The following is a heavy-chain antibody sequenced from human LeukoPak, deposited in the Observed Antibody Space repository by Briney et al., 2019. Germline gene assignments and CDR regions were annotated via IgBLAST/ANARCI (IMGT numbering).Heavy chain of an antibody. CDR2: ISNSGSTI. V-gene: IGHV3-11*01. D-gene: IGHD3-3*01. Sequence: GGSLRLSCAASGFTFSDYYMSWIRQAPGKGLEWVSYISNSGSTIYYADSVKGRFTISRDNAKNSLYLQMNSLRAEDTAVYYCASRITLFGDWFDPWGQGTLVTVSS. CDR3: ASRITLFGDWFDP. J-gene: IGHJ5*02. CDR1: GFTFSDYY.